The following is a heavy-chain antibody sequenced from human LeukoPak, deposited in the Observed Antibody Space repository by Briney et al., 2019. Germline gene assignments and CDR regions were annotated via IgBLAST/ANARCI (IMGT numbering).Heavy chain of an antibody. CDR2: IYYSGST. D-gene: IGHD2-2*01. CDR1: GGSISSYY. J-gene: IGHJ4*02. V-gene: IGHV4-59*01. CDR3: ARGAPGYCSRTTCPLDY. Sequence: SETLSLTCTVSGGSISSYYWSWIRQPPGKGLEWIGYIYYSGSTNYNPSLKSRVTISVDTSKNQFSLKLSSVTAADTAVYYCARGAPGYCSRTTCPLDYWGQGTQVTVSS.